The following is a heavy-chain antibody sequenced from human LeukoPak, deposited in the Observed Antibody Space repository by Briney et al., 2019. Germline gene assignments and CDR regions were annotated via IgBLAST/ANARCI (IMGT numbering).Heavy chain of an antibody. J-gene: IGHJ6*02. D-gene: IGHD3-10*01. CDR3: ARQSYTAYYSYGMDV. CDR1: GGSISSYY. V-gene: IGHV4-59*08. Sequence: PSETLSLTCTVSGGSISSYYWSWIRQPPGKGLEWIGNIYYSGSTNYNPSLKSRVTISVDTSKNQFSLRLSSVTAADTAVYYCARQSYTAYYSYGMDVWGQGTTVTVSS. CDR2: IYYSGST.